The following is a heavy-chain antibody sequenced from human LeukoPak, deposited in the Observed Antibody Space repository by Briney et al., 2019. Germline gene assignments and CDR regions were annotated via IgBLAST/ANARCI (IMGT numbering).Heavy chain of an antibody. V-gene: IGHV5-10-1*01. Sequence: GESLKISCKGSGYSFSNYWINWVRQMPGKGLEWMGRIDPDDSHTVYNPSFQGHVTISADNSITTAYLQWSTLKASDTAIYYCARHHRSSLPADYWGQGTLVTVSS. D-gene: IGHD6-13*01. CDR1: GYSFSNYW. CDR2: IDPDDSHT. CDR3: ARHHRSSLPADY. J-gene: IGHJ4*02.